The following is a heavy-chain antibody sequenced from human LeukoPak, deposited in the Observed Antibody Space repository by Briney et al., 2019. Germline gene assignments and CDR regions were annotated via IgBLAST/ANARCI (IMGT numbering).Heavy chain of an antibody. CDR2: IYPGDSDT. CDR1: GYSFTSYW. Sequence: GESLKISCKGSGYSFTSYWIGWVRHMRVKDLEWVGIIYPGDSDTRYSPSFQGQVTISADKSISTAYLQWSSLKASDTAMYYCARVDYGDTGHYFDYWGQGTLVTVSS. D-gene: IGHD4-17*01. J-gene: IGHJ4*02. V-gene: IGHV5-51*01. CDR3: ARVDYGDTGHYFDY.